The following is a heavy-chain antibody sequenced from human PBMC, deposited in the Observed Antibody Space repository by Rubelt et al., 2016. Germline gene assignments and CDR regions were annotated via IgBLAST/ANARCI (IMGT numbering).Heavy chain of an antibody. J-gene: IGHJ5*02. CDR3: ARSNRGTYSEGVDP. Sequence: QVQLQQWGAGLLKPSETQSLTCAVYGGSFSGYYWSWIRQPPGKGLEWIGEINHSGSTNYSPSLKGRVTISGDTSKNPYSRRLSSVTAVYTAGDYCARSNRGTYSEGVDPWGQGSLVTVCS. D-gene: IGHD1-26*01. CDR2: INHSGST. V-gene: IGHV4-34*01. CDR1: GGSFSGYY.